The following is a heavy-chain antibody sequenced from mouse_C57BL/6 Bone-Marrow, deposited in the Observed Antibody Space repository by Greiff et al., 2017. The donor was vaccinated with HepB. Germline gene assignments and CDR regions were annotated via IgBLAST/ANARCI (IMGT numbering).Heavy chain of an antibody. Sequence: QVQLQQSGAELARPGASVKLSCKASGYAFTSYGISWVKQRTGQGLEWIGEIYPRSGNTYYNEKFKGKATLTADKSSSTAYMELRSLTSEDSAVYFCARHYGNYQWYTMDYWGQGTSVTVSS. CDR1: GYAFTSYG. V-gene: IGHV1-81*01. J-gene: IGHJ4*01. CDR2: IYPRSGNT. D-gene: IGHD2-1*01. CDR3: ARHYGNYQWYTMDY.